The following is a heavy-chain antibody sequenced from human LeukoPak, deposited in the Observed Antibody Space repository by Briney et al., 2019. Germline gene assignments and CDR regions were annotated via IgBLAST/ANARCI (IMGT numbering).Heavy chain of an antibody. D-gene: IGHD2-15*01. J-gene: IGHJ5*02. V-gene: IGHV3-53*01. CDR2: IYSGGST. CDR1: GFTVSSNY. Sequence: GGSLRLSCAASGFTVSSNYMSWVRQAPGKGLEWVSVIYSGGSTYYADSVKGRFTISRDNSKNTLYLQMNSLRAEDTAVYYRARAGGYCSGGSCYSFGVFDPWGQGTLVTVSS. CDR3: ARAGGYCSGGSCYSFGVFDP.